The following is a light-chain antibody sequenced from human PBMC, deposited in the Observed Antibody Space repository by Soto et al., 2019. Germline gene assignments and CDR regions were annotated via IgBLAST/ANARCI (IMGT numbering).Light chain of an antibody. J-gene: IGLJ1*01. CDR1: SSDVGGYNY. CDR3: CSYTRSSTPGYV. V-gene: IGLV2-14*01. Sequence: QSALTQPASVSGSPGQSITISCTGTSSDVGGYNYVSWYQQHPGKAPKVMIYDVSNRPSGVSSRSSGSKSGNTASLTISGLQPEDDADYYCCSYTRSSTPGYVFGTGTKLTVL. CDR2: DVS.